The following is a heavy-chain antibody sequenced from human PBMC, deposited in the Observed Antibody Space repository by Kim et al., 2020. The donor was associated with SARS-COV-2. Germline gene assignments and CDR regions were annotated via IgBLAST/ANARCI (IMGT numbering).Heavy chain of an antibody. Sequence: KCRFTISRDKSKNKRYLQMNSLRAEDTAVYYCARDRFSAATMGYYYYYMDVWGKGTTVTVSS. CDR3: ARDRFSAATMGYYYYYMDV. D-gene: IGHD2-15*01. J-gene: IGHJ6*03. V-gene: IGHV3-30*07.